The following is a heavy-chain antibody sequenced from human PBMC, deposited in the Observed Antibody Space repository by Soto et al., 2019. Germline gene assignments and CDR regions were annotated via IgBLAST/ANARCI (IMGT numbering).Heavy chain of an antibody. D-gene: IGHD5-18*01. J-gene: IGHJ5*02. V-gene: IGHV3-23*01. CDR2: VSGSGGST. Sequence: EVQLLESGGGLVQPGGSLRLACAASGLTFSSYAMSWVRQAPGKGLEWVSAVSGSGGSTYYADSVKGRFTISRDNSKNTLYLQMNSLRAEDTALYYCAKDGGAWGNTPMVNWCDPWGQGTLVTVSS. CDR3: AKDGGAWGNTPMVNWCDP. CDR1: GLTFSSYA.